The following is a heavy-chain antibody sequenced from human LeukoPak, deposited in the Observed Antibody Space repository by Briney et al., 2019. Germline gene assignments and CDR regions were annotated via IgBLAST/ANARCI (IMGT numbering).Heavy chain of an antibody. CDR2: ISGGVGTT. J-gene: IGHJ4*02. Sequence: GGSLRLSCAASGFTFSKHGMSWVRQAPGKGLEWVSAISGGVGTTDYADSVKGRFTISRDNPKNTLYLQMNSLRAEDTAVYYCAKSPGYWAHDNWGQGTLVIVSS. D-gene: IGHD2-8*02. V-gene: IGHV3-23*01. CDR3: AKSPGYWAHDN. CDR1: GFTFSKHG.